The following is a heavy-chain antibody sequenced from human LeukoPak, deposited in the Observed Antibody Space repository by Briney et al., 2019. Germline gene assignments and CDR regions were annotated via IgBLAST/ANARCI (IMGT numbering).Heavy chain of an antibody. CDR2: IYYSGST. Sequence: SSETLSLTCTVSGGSISSSSYYWGWIRQPPGKGLEWIGGIYYSGSTYYNPSLKSRVTISVDTSKNQFSLKLSSVTAADTAVYYCAWGGYYDSSGYYSPTYWGQGTLVTVSS. V-gene: IGHV4-39*01. J-gene: IGHJ4*02. CDR1: GGSISSSSYY. CDR3: AWGGYYDSSGYYSPTY. D-gene: IGHD3-22*01.